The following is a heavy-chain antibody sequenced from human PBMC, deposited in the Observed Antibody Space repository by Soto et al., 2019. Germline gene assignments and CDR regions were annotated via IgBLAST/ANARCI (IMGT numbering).Heavy chain of an antibody. CDR3: VRHRAPRGGRRTLD. CDR2: TYYRSKWYN. V-gene: IGHV6-1*01. CDR1: GDSVSSNSAA. J-gene: IGHJ4*02. Sequence: SQTLSLTCAISGDSVSSNSAAWNWIRQSPSRDLEWLGRTYYRSKWYNDYAVSVKSRISINTDTSKNQFSLQLNSVTPDDTAVYFCVRHRAPRGGRRTLDGAQGTQVTASS. D-gene: IGHD1-1*01.